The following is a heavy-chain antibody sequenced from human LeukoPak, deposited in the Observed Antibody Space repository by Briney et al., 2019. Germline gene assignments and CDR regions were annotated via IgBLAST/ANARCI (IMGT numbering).Heavy chain of an antibody. V-gene: IGHV1-2*02. J-gene: IGHJ4*02. CDR3: ATEGLVGADYFDY. CDR2: INPNSGGT. Sequence: GASVTVSCKASGYTFTGYYMHWVRQAPGQGLEWMGWINPNSGGTNYAQKFQGRVTMTRDTSISTAYMELSRLRSDDTAVYYCATEGLVGADYFDYWGQGTLVTVSS. CDR1: GYTFTGYY. D-gene: IGHD2-15*01.